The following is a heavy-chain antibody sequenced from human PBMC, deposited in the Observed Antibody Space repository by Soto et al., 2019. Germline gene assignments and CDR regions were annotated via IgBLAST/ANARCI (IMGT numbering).Heavy chain of an antibody. CDR1: GGTLSSYS. J-gene: IGHJ4*02. V-gene: IGHV1-69*01. Sequence: QVQLVQSGAEVKKPGSSVKVSCKASGGTLSSYSINWVRQPPGQGLDWMGGIIPIFGTANNAQKFQGRVTITADESATTVYMELSSLRSEDTAVYYCARAPNILTVKYYFDYWGQGTLVTVSS. CDR3: ARAPNILTVKYYFDY. CDR2: IIPIFGTA. D-gene: IGHD3-9*01.